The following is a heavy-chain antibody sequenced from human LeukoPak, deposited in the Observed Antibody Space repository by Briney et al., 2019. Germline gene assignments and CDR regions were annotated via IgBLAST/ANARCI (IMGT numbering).Heavy chain of an antibody. V-gene: IGHV3-7*01. CDR2: INQDGTNQ. J-gene: IGHJ4*02. CDR3: SRSLDY. CDR1: VFPFSGYR. Sequence: PGGSLRLSCVASVFPFSGYRMDWVRQAPGKGTEWVANINQDGTNQYYAASVKGRFSISRDNAKNSLYLQMNSLRAEDTAVYYCSRSLDYLGQGALVTVSS.